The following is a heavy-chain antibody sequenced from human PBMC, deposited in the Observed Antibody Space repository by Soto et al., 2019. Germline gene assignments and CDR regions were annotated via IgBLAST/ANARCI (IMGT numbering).Heavy chain of an antibody. V-gene: IGHV3-48*03. D-gene: IGHD3-10*01. CDR1: GFTFSRFE. Sequence: GGSLRLSCAAFGFTFSRFELHWVRQAPGKGLEWISYISSSGSAAYYASSVEGRFTISRDNANNSVYLQMDSLRAEDTALYYCTRAAWFPYLSFYWGQGALGTVSS. CDR2: ISSSGSAA. J-gene: IGHJ4*02. CDR3: TRAAWFPYLSFY.